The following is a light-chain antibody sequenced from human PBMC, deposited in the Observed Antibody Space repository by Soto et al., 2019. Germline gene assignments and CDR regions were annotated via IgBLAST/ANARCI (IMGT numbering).Light chain of an antibody. CDR3: QRLNSYPIT. CDR1: QGLSSD. J-gene: IGKJ5*01. CDR2: AAS. V-gene: IGKV1-9*01. Sequence: DIQLTQSPSFLSASVGDRVTITCRASQGLSSDLAWYQQKPGKAPKLLIYAASTLQSGVPSRFSGSGAGTEFTLTISSLQPEDFATYYCQRLNSYPITFGQETRLEIK.